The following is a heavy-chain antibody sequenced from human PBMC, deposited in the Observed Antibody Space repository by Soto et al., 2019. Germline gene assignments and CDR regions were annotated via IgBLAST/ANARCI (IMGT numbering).Heavy chain of an antibody. CDR2: IYYSGST. CDR3: ARSRIYDSTSFDY. CDR1: GGSIRSDGFY. J-gene: IGHJ4*02. V-gene: IGHV4-31*03. D-gene: IGHD3-16*01. Sequence: PSETLSLTCPVSGGSIRSDGFYWSWIRQHPGKGLEWIGYIYYSGSTFYNPSLKSRVTISGDTSKNQFSLKMSSVTAADTAVYYCARSRIYDSTSFDYWGQGTLVTVSS.